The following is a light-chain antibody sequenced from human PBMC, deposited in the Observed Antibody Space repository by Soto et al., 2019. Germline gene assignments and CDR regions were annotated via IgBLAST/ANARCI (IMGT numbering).Light chain of an antibody. Sequence: EIVLTQSPGTLSLSPGEGATLSCRASQSVSSSYLAWYQQNRGQAPRLLIYGASTRATGTPDRFSGSGSGTEFPLTITRREPEDFAVYDCQQYGSSRWTFGQGTKVEIK. CDR1: QSVSSSY. V-gene: IGKV3-20*01. J-gene: IGKJ1*01. CDR2: GAS. CDR3: QQYGSSRWT.